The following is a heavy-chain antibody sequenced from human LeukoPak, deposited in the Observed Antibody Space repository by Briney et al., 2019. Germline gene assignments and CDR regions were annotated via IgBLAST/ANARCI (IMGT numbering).Heavy chain of an antibody. CDR1: GGSISSSSYY. J-gene: IGHJ3*02. CDR2: IYYSGST. CDR3: AGRRPEYSSDPDAFVI. D-gene: IGHD6-19*01. V-gene: IGHV4-39*01. Sequence: SETLSLTCTVSGGSISSSSYYWGWIRQPPGKGLEWIGSIYYSGSTYYNPSLKSRATISVDTSNNQFSLKLSSVTAADTAVYYCAGRRPEYSSDPDAFVIWGQGTIVTVSS.